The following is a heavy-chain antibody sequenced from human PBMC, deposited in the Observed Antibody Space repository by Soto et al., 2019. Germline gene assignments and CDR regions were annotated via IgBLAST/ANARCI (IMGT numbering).Heavy chain of an antibody. CDR2: IYCSGST. D-gene: IGHD1-7*01. J-gene: IGHJ4*02. CDR1: GGSISSYY. CDR3: ARGLREPTSNWNYIYYFDY. V-gene: IGHV4-59*01. Sequence: SQTLSLTYTVSGGSISSYYWSWIRQPPGEGLEWIWYIYCSGSTNYNPSLKSRVTISVDTSKNQFSLKLSSVTAADTAVYYCARGLREPTSNWNYIYYFDYWGQGTLVTVSS.